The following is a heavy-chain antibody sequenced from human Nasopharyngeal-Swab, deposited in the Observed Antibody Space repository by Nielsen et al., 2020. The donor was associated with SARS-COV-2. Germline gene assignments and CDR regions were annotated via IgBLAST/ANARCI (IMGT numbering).Heavy chain of an antibody. V-gene: IGHV5-10-1*01. CDR2: IDPSDSYT. D-gene: IGHD6-19*01. CDR1: GYSFSSYW. CDR3: VRQRYSSGWYYFDY. Sequence: GGSLRLSCKGSGYSFSSYWISWVRQIPGKGLEWMGRIDPSDSYTSYSPSFQGHVTISADKSISTAYLQWSSLKASDTAMYYCVRQRYSSGWYYFDYWGQGTLVTVSS. J-gene: IGHJ4*02.